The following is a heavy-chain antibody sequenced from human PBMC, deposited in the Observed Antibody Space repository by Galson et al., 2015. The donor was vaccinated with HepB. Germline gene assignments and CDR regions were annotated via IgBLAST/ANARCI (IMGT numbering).Heavy chain of an antibody. CDR1: GGSFSGYY. CDR2: INHSGST. CDR3: ARGRNRSPRYCSSTSCYIPGSGPFDY. Sequence: LSLTCAVYGGSFSGYYWSWIRQPPGKGLEWIGEINHSGSTNYNPSLKSRVTISVDTSKNQFSLKLSSVTAADTAVYYCARGRNRSPRYCSSTSCYIPGSGPFDYWGQGTLVTVSS. V-gene: IGHV4-34*01. D-gene: IGHD2-2*02. J-gene: IGHJ4*02.